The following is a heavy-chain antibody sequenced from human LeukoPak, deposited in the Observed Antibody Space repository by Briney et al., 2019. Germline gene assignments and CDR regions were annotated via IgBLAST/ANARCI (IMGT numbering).Heavy chain of an antibody. CDR2: INPNSGGI. J-gene: IGHJ4*02. Sequence: ASVKVSCKASGYTFTDYYMHWVRQAPGQGLEWMGWINPNSGGINYAQKFQGRVTMTRDTSISTAYMELTSLRSDDTAVYYCARDGYFGFTYSWHSDYWGQGALVTVSS. D-gene: IGHD5-18*01. V-gene: IGHV1-2*02. CDR1: GYTFTDYY. CDR3: ARDGYFGFTYSWHSDY.